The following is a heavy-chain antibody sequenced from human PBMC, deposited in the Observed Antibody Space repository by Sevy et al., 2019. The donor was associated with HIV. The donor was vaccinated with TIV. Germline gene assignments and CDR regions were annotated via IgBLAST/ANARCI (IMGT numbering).Heavy chain of an antibody. CDR2: ISSHGSTL. Sequence: GGSLRLSCAASGFTFSRYSMDWVRQAPGTGLEWVSYISSHGSTLYYADSVKGRFTISRDNAENSLYLQMNSLRDEDTAVYYCARDDSSGYYLNYFDPWGQGTLVTVSS. V-gene: IGHV3-48*02. CDR1: GFTFSRYS. CDR3: ARDDSSGYYLNYFDP. J-gene: IGHJ5*02. D-gene: IGHD3-22*01.